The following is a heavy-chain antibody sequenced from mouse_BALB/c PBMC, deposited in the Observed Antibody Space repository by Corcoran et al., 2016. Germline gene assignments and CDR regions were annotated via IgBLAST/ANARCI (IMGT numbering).Heavy chain of an antibody. D-gene: IGHD3-1*01. Sequence: QIQLQQSGPELVKPGASVKISCKASSYTFTDYYINWVKQKPVQCLEWIGWIYPGSGNTKYNEKCKGKATLTVDTSSSTAYMQLSSLTSEDTAVYFCASSGYDYWGQGTTLTVSS. J-gene: IGHJ2*01. CDR3: ASSGYDY. CDR2: IYPGSGNT. V-gene: IGHV1-84*02. CDR1: SYTFTDYY.